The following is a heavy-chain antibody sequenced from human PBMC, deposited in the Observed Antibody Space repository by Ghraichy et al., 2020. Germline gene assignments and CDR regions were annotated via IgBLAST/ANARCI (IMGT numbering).Heavy chain of an antibody. Sequence: GGSLRLSCAASGFTFSTYWMSWVRQAPGKGLEWVAKIKRDGSEEYYVDSVKGRFTISRDDSKNSLYLQMNSLRVEDTAVYYCVRDQYSLGWGDLDYWGQGTLVSVSS. V-gene: IGHV3-7*01. CDR1: GFTFSTYW. CDR3: VRDQYSLGWGDLDY. J-gene: IGHJ4*02. D-gene: IGHD6-19*01. CDR2: IKRDGSEE.